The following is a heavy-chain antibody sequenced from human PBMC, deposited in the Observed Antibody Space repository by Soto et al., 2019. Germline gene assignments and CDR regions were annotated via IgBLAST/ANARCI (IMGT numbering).Heavy chain of an antibody. V-gene: IGHV3-53*01. CDR1: GFTVSSNY. CDR3: ARDGGEIAAAGTALYYYYGMDV. J-gene: IGHJ6*02. Sequence: GGSLRLSCAASGFTVSSNYLSWVRQAPGTGLEWVSVIYSGGSTYYADSVTGRFTISRDNSKNTLYLQMNSLRAEDTAVYYCARDGGEIAAAGTALYYYYGMDVWGQGTTVTVSS. CDR2: IYSGGST. D-gene: IGHD6-13*01.